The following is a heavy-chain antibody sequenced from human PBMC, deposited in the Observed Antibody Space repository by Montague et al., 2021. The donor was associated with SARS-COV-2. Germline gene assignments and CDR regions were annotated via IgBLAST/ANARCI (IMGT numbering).Heavy chain of an antibody. V-gene: IGHV4-39*07. Sequence: SETLSLTCTVSGGSISSSSYYWGWIRQPPGKGLEWIGSIYYSGSTYYNPSLKSRVTISVDTSKNQFSLNLTSVTAADTAVYYCAREPPYSSNLASFDYWGQGALVSVSS. CDR2: IYYSGST. J-gene: IGHJ4*02. CDR1: GGSISSSSYY. CDR3: AREPPYSSNLASFDY. D-gene: IGHD6-13*01.